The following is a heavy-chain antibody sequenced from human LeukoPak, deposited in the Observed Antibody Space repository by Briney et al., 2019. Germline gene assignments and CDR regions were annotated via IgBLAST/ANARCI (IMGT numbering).Heavy chain of an antibody. Sequence: SVKVSCKASGGTFSSYAISWVRQAPGQGLEWMGGIIPIFGTANYAQKFQGRVTITTDESTSTAYMELSSLRSEDTAVYYCAADRYGDYPFRMDVWGQGTTVTVSS. CDR1: GGTFSSYA. J-gene: IGHJ6*02. CDR2: IIPIFGTA. V-gene: IGHV1-69*05. D-gene: IGHD4-17*01. CDR3: AADRYGDYPFRMDV.